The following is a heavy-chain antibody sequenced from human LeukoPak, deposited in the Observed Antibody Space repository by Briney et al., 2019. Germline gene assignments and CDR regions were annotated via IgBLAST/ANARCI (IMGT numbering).Heavy chain of an antibody. J-gene: IGHJ4*02. CDR1: GGSISSSSYY. Sequence: SETLSLTCTVSGGSISSSSYYWGWIRQPPGKGLEWIGSIYYSGSTYYNPSLKSRVTISVDTSKNRFSLKLSSVTAADTAVYYCAREDSGSYYPIDXWGQGTLVTVSS. V-gene: IGHV4-39*07. CDR3: AREDSGSYYPIDX. D-gene: IGHD1-26*01. CDR2: IYYSGST.